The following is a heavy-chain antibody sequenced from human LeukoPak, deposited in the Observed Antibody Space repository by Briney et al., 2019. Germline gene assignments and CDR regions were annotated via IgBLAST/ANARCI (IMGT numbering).Heavy chain of an antibody. CDR2: IYYSGST. Sequence: SETLSLTCTVSGGSISSYYWNWIRQPPGKGLEWIGYIYYSGSTNYNPSLKSRVTISLDTSKNQFSLNLTSVTAADTAVYYCARGRRGIAAAGTRWFDPWGQGTLVTVSS. J-gene: IGHJ5*02. CDR3: ARGRRGIAAAGTRWFDP. V-gene: IGHV4-59*01. CDR1: GGSISSYY. D-gene: IGHD6-13*01.